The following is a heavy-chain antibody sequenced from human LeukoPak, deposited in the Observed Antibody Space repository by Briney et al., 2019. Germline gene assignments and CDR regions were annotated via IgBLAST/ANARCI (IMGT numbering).Heavy chain of an antibody. CDR2: INPNSGDT. CDR3: ASHMVRGVSY. CDR1: GYTFTGYY. D-gene: IGHD3-10*01. V-gene: IGHV1-2*06. J-gene: IGHJ4*02. Sequence: ASVKVSCKASGYTFTGYYLHWVRQAPGQGLVWMGRINPNSGDTHYSQKFRGRVTMTRDMSISTAYMELSRLRSDDTAVYYCASHMVRGVSYWGQGTLVTVSS.